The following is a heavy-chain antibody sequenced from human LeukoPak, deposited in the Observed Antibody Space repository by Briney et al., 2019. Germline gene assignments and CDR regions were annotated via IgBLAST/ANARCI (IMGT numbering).Heavy chain of an antibody. V-gene: IGHV1-69*13. CDR1: GGTFSSYA. CDR3: AGDLIWSGHNWFDP. Sequence: APVKVSCKASGGTFSSYAISWVRQAPGQGLEWMGGIIPIFGTANYAQKFQGRVTITADESTSTAYMELSSLRSEDTAVYYCAGDLIWSGHNWFDPWGQGTLVTVSS. CDR2: IIPIFGTA. J-gene: IGHJ5*02. D-gene: IGHD3-3*01.